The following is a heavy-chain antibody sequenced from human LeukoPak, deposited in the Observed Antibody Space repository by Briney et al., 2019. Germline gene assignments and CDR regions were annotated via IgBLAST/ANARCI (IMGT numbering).Heavy chain of an antibody. CDR2: IYYSGST. CDR1: DGSISSYY. V-gene: IGHV4-59*08. J-gene: IGHJ3*02. Sequence: PSETLSLACSVSDGSISSYYWSWIRQPPGKGLEWIGYIYYSGSTNYNPSLKSRVTISVDTSKNQFSLKLSSVTAADTAVYYCAREKGSSQAFDIWGQGTMVTVSS. CDR3: AREKGSSQAFDI. D-gene: IGHD6-6*01.